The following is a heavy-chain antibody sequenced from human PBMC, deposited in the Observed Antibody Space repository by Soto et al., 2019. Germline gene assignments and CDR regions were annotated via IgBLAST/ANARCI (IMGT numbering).Heavy chain of an antibody. CDR3: ARPWGPGSIFNYFYGMDV. CDR2: IYYSGST. V-gene: IGHV4-39*02. Sequence: QLQLQESGPGLVKPSETLSLTCTVSGGSISSSSDFWGWIRQPPGKGLEWIGTIYYSGSTYYNPSLESRVTISVDRSRNHFSLELRSVSAADTAVYYCARPWGPGSIFNYFYGMDVWGQGTTVTVSS. CDR1: GGSISSSSDF. D-gene: IGHD7-27*01. J-gene: IGHJ6*02.